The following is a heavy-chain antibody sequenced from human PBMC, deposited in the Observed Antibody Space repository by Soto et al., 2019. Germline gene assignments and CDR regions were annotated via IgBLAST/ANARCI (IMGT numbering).Heavy chain of an antibody. CDR2: IYYSGTT. CDR1: GGSISSSY. J-gene: IGHJ3*01. CDR3: ARSVVHQWLVHDACDV. V-gene: IGHV4-59*01. D-gene: IGHD6-19*01. Sequence: SETLSLTCTVSGGSISSSYWSWIRQSPGKGLEWIAYIYYSGTTNYNPSLESRVTISIDTSKNQFSLRLTSVTAADTAVYYCARSVVHQWLVHDACDVWGRGKLVTV.